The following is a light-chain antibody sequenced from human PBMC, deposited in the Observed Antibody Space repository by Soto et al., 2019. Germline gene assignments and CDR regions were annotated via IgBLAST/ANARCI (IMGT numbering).Light chain of an antibody. V-gene: IGLV2-14*03. CDR1: SNDVGTYDY. J-gene: IGLJ7*01. Sequence: QSVLTQPASVSGSPGQSITISCTGTSNDVGTYDYVSWYQQHPGKVPKLMIFDVSNRPSGVSNRFSGSKSGNTASLTISGLQAEDEADYYCCSYTGISTLYVFGSGTQLTVL. CDR3: CSYTGISTLYV. CDR2: DVS.